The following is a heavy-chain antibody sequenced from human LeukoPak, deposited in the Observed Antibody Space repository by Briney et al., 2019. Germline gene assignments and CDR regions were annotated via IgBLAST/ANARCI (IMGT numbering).Heavy chain of an antibody. Sequence: PGGSLRLSCAASGFTFSSYGMHWVRQAPGKGLEWVAFIRYDGSNKYYADSVKGRFTISRDNSKNTLYLHVNSLRAEDTAVYYCARGGSSGYYPDYWGQGTLVTVSS. V-gene: IGHV3-30*02. D-gene: IGHD3-22*01. CDR3: ARGGSSGYYPDY. J-gene: IGHJ4*02. CDR1: GFTFSSYG. CDR2: IRYDGSNK.